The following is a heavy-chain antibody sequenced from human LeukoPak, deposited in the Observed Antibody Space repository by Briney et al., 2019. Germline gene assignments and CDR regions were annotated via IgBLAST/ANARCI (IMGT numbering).Heavy chain of an antibody. D-gene: IGHD3-10*01. V-gene: IGHV1-69*06. Sequence: ASVKVSCKASGGTFSSYAISWVRQAPGQGLEWMGGIISMFGTANYAQKFQGRVTITADKSTSTAYMELSSLRSEDTAVYYCARAISSPSLYGSGSLGTDAFDIWGQGTMVTVSS. CDR3: ARAISSPSLYGSGSLGTDAFDI. CDR1: GGTFSSYA. CDR2: IISMFGTA. J-gene: IGHJ3*02.